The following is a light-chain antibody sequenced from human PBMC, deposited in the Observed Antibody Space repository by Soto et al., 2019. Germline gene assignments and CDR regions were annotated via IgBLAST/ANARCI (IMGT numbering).Light chain of an antibody. V-gene: IGLV2-14*01. J-gene: IGLJ2*01. CDR1: SSDVGGYKY. CDR2: EVS. CDR3: TSYTSNNTLNLL. Sequence: QSALTQPASVSGSPGQSITISCTGTSSDVGGYKYVSWYQQHPGKAPKLMIYEVSYRPSGVSNRFSGSKSGNTAALTISGLQAEDEADYFCTSYTSNNTLNLLFGEGTKVTVL.